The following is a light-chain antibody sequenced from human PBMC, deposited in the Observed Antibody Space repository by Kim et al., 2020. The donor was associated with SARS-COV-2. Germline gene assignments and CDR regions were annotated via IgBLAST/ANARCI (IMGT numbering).Light chain of an antibody. CDR1: QSVSSK. CDR2: GAS. J-gene: IGKJ4*01. CDR3: QHYNNWPLG. V-gene: IGKV3-15*01. Sequence: EIVMTQSPATLSVSPGERATLSCRASQSVSSKLAWFQQKPGQAPRLLIYGASTRATGIPARFSGGGSGTDFTLTISSLQSEDFAVYYCQHYNNWPLGFGGGTKVEI.